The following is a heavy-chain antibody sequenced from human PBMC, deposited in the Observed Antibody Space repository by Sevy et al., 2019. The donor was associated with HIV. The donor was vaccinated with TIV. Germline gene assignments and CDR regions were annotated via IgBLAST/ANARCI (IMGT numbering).Heavy chain of an antibody. CDR2: INWFGTII. CDR1: GFNFNDYA. Sequence: SLKISCIASGFNFNDYAMHWVRQVPGKGLEWVSGINWFGTIIGYGDSVKGRFTISRANARKSGYLEMDSLSPEDTALYYCAKDLAQGGTLNFYYYGMDFWGQGTTVTVSS. J-gene: IGHJ6*02. V-gene: IGHV3-9*01. D-gene: IGHD3-16*01. CDR3: AKDLAQGGTLNFYYYGMDF.